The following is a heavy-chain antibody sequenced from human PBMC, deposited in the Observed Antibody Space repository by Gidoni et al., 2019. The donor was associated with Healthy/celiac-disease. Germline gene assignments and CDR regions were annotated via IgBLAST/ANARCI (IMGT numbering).Heavy chain of an antibody. V-gene: IGHV3-21*01. J-gene: IGHJ4*02. D-gene: IGHD3-9*01. CDR2: ISSSSSYI. Sequence: EVQLVESGGGLVKPGGSLRLSCAASGFTFSSYSMNWVRQAPGKGMEWVSSISSSSSYIYYADSVKGRFTISRDNAKNSLYLQMNSLRAEDTAVYYCARDYGRYFDWLLSYYFDYWGQGTLVTVSS. CDR1: GFTFSSYS. CDR3: ARDYGRYFDWLLSYYFDY.